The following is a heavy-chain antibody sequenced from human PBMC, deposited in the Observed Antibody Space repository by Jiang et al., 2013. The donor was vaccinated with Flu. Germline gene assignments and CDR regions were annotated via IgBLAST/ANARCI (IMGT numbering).Heavy chain of an antibody. CDR3: ARDPVGYYYDSSGYYYFDY. V-gene: IGHV3-21*01. Sequence: CAASGFTFSSYSMNWVRQAPGKGLEWVSSISSSSSYIYYADSVKGRFTISRDNAKNSLYLQMSSLRAEDTAVYYCARDPVGYYYDSSGYYYFDYWGQGTLVTVSS. CDR1: GFTFSSYS. CDR2: ISSSSSYI. D-gene: IGHD3-22*01. J-gene: IGHJ4*02.